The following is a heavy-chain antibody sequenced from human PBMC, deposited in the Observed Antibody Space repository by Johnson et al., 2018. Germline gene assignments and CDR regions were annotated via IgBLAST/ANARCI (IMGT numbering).Heavy chain of an antibody. CDR3: AKAVGSGYDDMDV. D-gene: IGHD1-26*01. J-gene: IGHJ6*03. CDR2: ISYSGNT. Sequence: QVQLQESGPGLVKXSESLSLXCPVSGGSITDDYWIWIRQPPGTGLEWIGYISYSGNTKYNPSLDSLVTQSVDTSNTQFSLRLSSVTAADTAIYYCAKAVGSGYDDMDVWGKGTTVTVSS. V-gene: IGHV4-59*01. CDR1: GGSITDDY.